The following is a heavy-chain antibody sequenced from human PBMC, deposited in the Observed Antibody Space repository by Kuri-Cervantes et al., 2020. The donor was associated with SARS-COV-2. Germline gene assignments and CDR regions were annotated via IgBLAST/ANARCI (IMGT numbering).Heavy chain of an antibody. V-gene: IGHV3-53*01. CDR3: ALSSGYYYPNAGFDY. J-gene: IGHJ4*02. CDR1: GFNVSRKY. D-gene: IGHD3-22*01. CDR2: IYSGGSI. Sequence: GGSLRLSCAASGFNVSRKYMNWVRQAPGKGLEWVSIIYSGGSIYYADSVKGRFTISRDNSKDTLYLQMNSLRADDTAVYYCALSSGYYYPNAGFDYWGQGTLVTVSS.